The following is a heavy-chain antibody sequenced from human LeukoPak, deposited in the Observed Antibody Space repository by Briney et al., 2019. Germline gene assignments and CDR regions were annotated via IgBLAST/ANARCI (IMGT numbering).Heavy chain of an antibody. Sequence: SETLSLTCTVSGGSISSYYWSWIRQPPGKGLEWIGYIYYSGSTNYNPSLKSRVTISVDTSKNQFSLKLSSVTAADTAVYYCARGQRSITMVRGVGDFDYWGQGTLVTVSP. V-gene: IGHV4-59*12. CDR1: GGSISSYY. CDR2: IYYSGST. D-gene: IGHD3-10*01. J-gene: IGHJ4*02. CDR3: ARGQRSITMVRGVGDFDY.